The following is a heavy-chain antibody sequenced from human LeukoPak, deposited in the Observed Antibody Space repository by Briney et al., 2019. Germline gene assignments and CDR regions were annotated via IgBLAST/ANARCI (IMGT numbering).Heavy chain of an antibody. CDR2: IKQDGSEK. D-gene: IGHD3-22*01. Sequence: PGGSLRLSCAASGFTFSSYWMSWVRQAPGKGLEWVANIKQDGSEKYYVDSVKGRFTNSRDNAKNSLYLQMNSLRAEDTAVCYCARDYYDSSGYYHVGYFDYWGQGTLVTVSS. CDR3: ARDYYDSSGYYHVGYFDY. CDR1: GFTFSSYW. V-gene: IGHV3-7*01. J-gene: IGHJ4*02.